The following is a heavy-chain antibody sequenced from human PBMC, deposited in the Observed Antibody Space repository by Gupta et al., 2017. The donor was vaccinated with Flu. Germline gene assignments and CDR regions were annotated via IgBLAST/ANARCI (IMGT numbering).Heavy chain of an antibody. CDR3: ARDLDYDSSGHEV. Sequence: QVQLQESGPGLVKPSGPLSLTCAVSGGPISSTNWWSWVRQPPGKGLEWIGEIYHSGSTNYNPSLKSRVTISVDKSKNQFSLKLSSVTAADTAVYYCARDLDYDSSGHEVWGQGTLVTGSS. CDR1: GGPISSTNW. D-gene: IGHD3-22*01. J-gene: IGHJ4*02. V-gene: IGHV4-4*02. CDR2: IYHSGST.